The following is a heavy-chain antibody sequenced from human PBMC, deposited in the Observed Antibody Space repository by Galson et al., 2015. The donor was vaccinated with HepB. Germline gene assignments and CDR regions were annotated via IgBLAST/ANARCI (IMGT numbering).Heavy chain of an antibody. V-gene: IGHV3-23*01. CDR1: GFTFSKYV. Sequence: SLRLSCAVSGFTFSKYVMTWVRQAPGKGLEWVSTIGASGADTYYADSVTGRFTISRDNSKNTMYLQMNSLRAEDTAIYYCARTGGGGWTRPYNAFDPWGQGTLVTVSP. D-gene: IGHD2-15*01. CDR2: IGASGADT. J-gene: IGHJ5*02. CDR3: ARTGGGGWTRPYNAFDP.